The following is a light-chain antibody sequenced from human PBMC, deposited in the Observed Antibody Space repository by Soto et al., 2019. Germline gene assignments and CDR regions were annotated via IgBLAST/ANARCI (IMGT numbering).Light chain of an antibody. V-gene: IGKV1-39*01. CDR3: QQSYSGPLT. Sequence: DIQMTQYPSSLSASVGDRVTVTCRASQSISSYLNWYQQKPGKAPKVLIYAASSLQSGVPSRFSGIGSGTDFTLSISSLQPEDFATYYCQQSYSGPLTFGGGTKVDNK. J-gene: IGKJ4*01. CDR1: QSISSY. CDR2: AAS.